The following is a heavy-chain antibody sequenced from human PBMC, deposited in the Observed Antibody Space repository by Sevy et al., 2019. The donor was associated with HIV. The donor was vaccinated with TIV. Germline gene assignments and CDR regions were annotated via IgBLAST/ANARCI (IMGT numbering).Heavy chain of an antibody. Sequence: SETLSLTCTVSGGSISSYYWSWIRQPPGKGLEWIGYIYYSGSTNYNPSLKSGVTISVDTSKNQFSLKLSSVTAADTAVYYSASAYLPLNLFDPWGQGTLVTVSS. CDR1: GGSISSYY. V-gene: IGHV4-59*01. CDR3: ASAYLPLNLFDP. CDR2: IYYSGST. J-gene: IGHJ5*02.